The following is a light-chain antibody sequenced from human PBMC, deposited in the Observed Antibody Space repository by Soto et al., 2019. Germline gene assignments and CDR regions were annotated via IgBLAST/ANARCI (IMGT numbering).Light chain of an antibody. V-gene: IGKV3-15*01. Sequence: EIVMTQSPVTLSVSPGETANLSCRASQTVTSNLAWYQQKPGRSPRLLLSGASTRATGIPARFSGSGSGTEFTLTISRLQSEDLEVYYCQQYNDWPRTFGQGTKV. CDR1: QTVTSN. CDR2: GAS. J-gene: IGKJ1*01. CDR3: QQYNDWPRT.